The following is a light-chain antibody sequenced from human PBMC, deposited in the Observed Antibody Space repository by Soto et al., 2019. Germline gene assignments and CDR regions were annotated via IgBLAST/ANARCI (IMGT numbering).Light chain of an antibody. Sequence: EVLLTQSPGTLSVSPGERATLSCRASQSVSSSFVAWFQQKPGQAPRLLIFGTSSRATGIPDRFSGSGSETDFTLTINGLEPEDFAMYFCQQYGSSPWTFGQGTKVDIK. J-gene: IGKJ1*01. CDR1: QSVSSSF. V-gene: IGKV3-20*01. CDR3: QQYGSSPWT. CDR2: GTS.